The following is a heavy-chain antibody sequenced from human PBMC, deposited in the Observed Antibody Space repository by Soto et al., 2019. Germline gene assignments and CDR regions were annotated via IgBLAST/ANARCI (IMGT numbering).Heavy chain of an antibody. CDR3: ASSPSKDAFDI. CDR2: IYYSGST. J-gene: IGHJ3*02. Sequence: SENLSLTCTVSGGSISSSSYYWGWIRQPPGKGLEWIGSIYYSGSTYYNPSLKSLVTISVDTSKNQFSLKASDTAMYYCASSPSKDAFDIWGQGTMVTVSS. CDR1: GGSISSSSYY. V-gene: IGHV4-39*07.